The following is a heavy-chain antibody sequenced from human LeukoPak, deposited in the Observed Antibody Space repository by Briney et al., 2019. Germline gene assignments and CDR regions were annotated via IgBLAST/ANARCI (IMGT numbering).Heavy chain of an antibody. CDR3: AKVFTVEDV. J-gene: IGHJ6*04. V-gene: IGHV4-4*07. CDR1: GGSISSFY. Sequence: SETLSLTCSVSGGSISSFYWSWIRQPAGKGLEWIGRFYTSGNTNYNPSLKSRVTMSVDTSKNQFFLNLTSVTAADAAIYYCAKVFTVEDVWGKGTTVTVSS. CDR2: FYTSGNT.